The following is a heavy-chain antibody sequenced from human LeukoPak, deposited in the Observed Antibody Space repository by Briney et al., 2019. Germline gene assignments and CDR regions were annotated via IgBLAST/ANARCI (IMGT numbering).Heavy chain of an antibody. CDR1: GDSVSSNSAA. D-gene: IGHD1-1*01. CDR3: ARDRLERTYNWFDP. CDR2: TYYRSRWYN. J-gene: IGHJ5*02. V-gene: IGHV6-1*01. Sequence: SQTLSLTCAISGDSVSSNSAAWNWIRQSPSRGLEWLGRTYYRSRWYNDYAVSVKSRITINPDTSKNQFSLQLNSVTPENTAVYYCARDRLERTYNWFDPWGQGTLVTVSS.